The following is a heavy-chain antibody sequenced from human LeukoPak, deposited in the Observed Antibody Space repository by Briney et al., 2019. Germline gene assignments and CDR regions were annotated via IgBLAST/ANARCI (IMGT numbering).Heavy chain of an antibody. Sequence: SQTLSLTCTVSGGSISSGGYYWSWIRQHPGKGLEWIGYIYYSGSTYYNPSLKSRVTISVDTSKNQFSLKLSSVTAADTAAYYCARRSDDYYDSSGPEDYWGQGTLVTVSS. V-gene: IGHV4-31*03. CDR1: GGSISSGGYY. CDR2: IYYSGST. CDR3: ARRSDDYYDSSGPEDY. J-gene: IGHJ4*02. D-gene: IGHD3-22*01.